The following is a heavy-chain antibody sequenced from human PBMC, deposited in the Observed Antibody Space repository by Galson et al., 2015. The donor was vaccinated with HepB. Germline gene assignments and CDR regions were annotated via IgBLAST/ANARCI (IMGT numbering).Heavy chain of an antibody. CDR2: IHWDDDK. CDR3: ARGVPAANVKDAIFDY. D-gene: IGHD2-2*01. V-gene: IGHV2-70*11. J-gene: IGHJ4*02. Sequence: PALVKPTQTLTLTCTFSGFSLSTSGLCVNWIRQPPGKALEWLARIHWDDDKYYSTSLKSRLTISKDTSKNQVVLTVTNMDPVDTATYYCARGVPAANVKDAIFDYWGQGTLVTVSS. CDR1: GFSLSTSGLC.